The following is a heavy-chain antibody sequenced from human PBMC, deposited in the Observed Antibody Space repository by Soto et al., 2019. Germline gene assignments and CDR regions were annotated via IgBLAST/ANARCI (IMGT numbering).Heavy chain of an antibody. CDR2: ISSSSSTI. CDR3: ARDIGWFGDRYLYYYYYYGMDV. V-gene: IGHV3-48*02. J-gene: IGHJ6*02. D-gene: IGHD3-10*01. CDR1: GFTFSSYS. Sequence: GGSLRLSCAASGFTFSSYSMNWVRQAPGKGLEWVSYISSSSSTIYYADSVKGRFTISRDNAKNSLYLQMNSLRDEDTAVYYCARDIGWFGDRYLYYYYYYGMDVWGQGTTVTVSS.